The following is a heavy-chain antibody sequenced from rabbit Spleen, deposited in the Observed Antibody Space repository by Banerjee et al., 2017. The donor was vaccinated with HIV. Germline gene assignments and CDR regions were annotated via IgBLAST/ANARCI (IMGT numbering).Heavy chain of an antibody. CDR1: GFSLSSSDY. CDR3: ARDTGSSFSSYGMDL. V-gene: IGHV1S40*01. D-gene: IGHD8-1*01. CDR2: IAGGSSGFT. J-gene: IGHJ6*01. Sequence: QSLEESGGDLVKPGGTLTLTCTASGFSLSSSDYMCWVRQAPGKGLEWISCIAGGSSGFTYSATWAKGRFTISKTSSTTVTLQMTSLTVADTATYFCARDTGSSFSSYGMDLWGQGTLVTV.